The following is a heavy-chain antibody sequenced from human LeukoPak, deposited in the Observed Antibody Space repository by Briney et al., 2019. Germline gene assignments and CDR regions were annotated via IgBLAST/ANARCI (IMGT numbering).Heavy chain of an antibody. D-gene: IGHD1-1*01. V-gene: IGHV3-7*01. CDR2: IKYDGNEE. CDR1: GFTFSGYW. CDR3: KSGGAAPGSFDY. Sequence: GGSLRLSCAASGFTFSGYWMSWMRQAPGKGLEWVANIKYDGNEEYYVDSVRGRFTISRDNAKNSLYLQLNSLRVEDTAVYYCKSGGAAPGSFDYWGQGTLVTVSP. J-gene: IGHJ4*02.